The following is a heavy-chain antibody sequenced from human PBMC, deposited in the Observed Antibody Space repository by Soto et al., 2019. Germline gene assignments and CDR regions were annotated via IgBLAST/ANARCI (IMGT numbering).Heavy chain of an antibody. Sequence: PSETLSLTCSVSGDSISNSRFYWAWIRQPPGEGLEWIGSMYNTGNAVYNPSFKSRVTISVDTSKNQFSLKLTSVTAADTAVYYCARDLWGYCGTDCYPLDVWGQGTTVTVSS. J-gene: IGHJ6*02. CDR1: GDSISNSRFY. D-gene: IGHD2-21*02. CDR3: ARDLWGYCGTDCYPLDV. V-gene: IGHV4-39*07. CDR2: MYNTGNA.